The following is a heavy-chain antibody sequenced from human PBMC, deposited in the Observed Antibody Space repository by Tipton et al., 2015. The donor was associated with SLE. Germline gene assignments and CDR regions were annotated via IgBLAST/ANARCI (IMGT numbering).Heavy chain of an antibody. V-gene: IGHV4-59*11. CDR2: IYYSGST. CDR3: ARNYDSSPDYFDY. J-gene: IGHJ4*02. CDR1: GGSISSHY. D-gene: IGHD3-22*01. Sequence: TLSLTCTVSGGSISSHYWSWIRQPPGKGLEWIGYIYYSGSTNYNPSLKSRVTISVDTSKNQFSLKLSSVTAADTAVYYCARNYDSSPDYFDYWGQGTLVTVSS.